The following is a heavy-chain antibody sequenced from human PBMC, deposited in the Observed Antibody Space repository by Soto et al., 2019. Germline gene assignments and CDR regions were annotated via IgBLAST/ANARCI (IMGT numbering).Heavy chain of an antibody. CDR2: IYWNDDK. D-gene: IGHD6-19*01. Sequence: KESGPTLVRPTQTLTLTCTFSGFSLSTRGLCVGWVRQPPGKALEWLALIYWNDDKRYSPSLKARLTITKDTYKNQVVLTMTNMDPVDTATYYCAHRPSGWYLFDYWGQGTLVTVSS. V-gene: IGHV2-5*01. CDR1: GFSLSTRGLC. CDR3: AHRPSGWYLFDY. J-gene: IGHJ4*02.